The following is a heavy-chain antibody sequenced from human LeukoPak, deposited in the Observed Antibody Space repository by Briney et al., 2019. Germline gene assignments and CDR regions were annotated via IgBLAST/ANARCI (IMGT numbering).Heavy chain of an antibody. CDR2: IKQDGSEK. CDR1: GFTFSSYW. Sequence: GGSLRLSCAASGFTFSSYWMSWVRQAPGKGLEWVANIKQDGSEKYYVDSVKGRFTISRDNAKNSLYLQMNSLRAEDTALYYCAKDMGVLGYYDSSGYYHIGFDYWGQGTLVTVSS. D-gene: IGHD3-22*01. CDR3: AKDMGVLGYYDSSGYYHIGFDY. J-gene: IGHJ4*02. V-gene: IGHV3-7*03.